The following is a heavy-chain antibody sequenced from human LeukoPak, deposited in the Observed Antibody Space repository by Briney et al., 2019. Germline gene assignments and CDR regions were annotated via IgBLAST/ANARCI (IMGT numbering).Heavy chain of an antibody. J-gene: IGHJ6*04. D-gene: IGHD3-10*01. V-gene: IGHV4-4*02. CDR3: ARVNSVVRGVIRYYYYGMDV. CDR1: GGSISSSNW. CDR2: IYHSGST. Sequence: PSGTLSLTCAVSGGSISSSNWWSWVRQPPGKGLEWIGEIYHSGSTNYNPSLKSRVTISVDKSKNQFSLKLNSVTAADTAVYYCARVNSVVRGVIRYYYYGMDVWGKGTTVTVSS.